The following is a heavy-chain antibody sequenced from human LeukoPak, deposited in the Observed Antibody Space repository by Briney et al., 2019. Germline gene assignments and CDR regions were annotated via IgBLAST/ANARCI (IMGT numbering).Heavy chain of an antibody. J-gene: IGHJ6*02. CDR3: ERGARSGQDMGYYDILIGHLWSTPNTEYGMDV. CDR2: ISTISSYI. CDR1: GFTFSSYR. Sequence: PGRSRRLSCAASGFTFSSYRISWVRHAPGEGLEWVSSISTISSYIYYADSVKGRFTISRDKAKNSLYLQMNSMRAEDTAVYHCERGARSGQDMGYYDILIGHLWSTPNTEYGMDVWGQGTTVTVSS. D-gene: IGHD3-9*01. V-gene: IGHV3-21*01.